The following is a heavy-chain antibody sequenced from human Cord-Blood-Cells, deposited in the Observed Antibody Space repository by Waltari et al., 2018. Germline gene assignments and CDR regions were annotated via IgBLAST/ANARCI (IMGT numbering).Heavy chain of an antibody. CDR3: ARDQYCGGDCYAFDI. CDR1: GGTFSSYA. D-gene: IGHD2-21*02. V-gene: IGHV1-69*01. Sequence: QVQLVQSGAEVKKLGSSVKVSCKASGGTFSSYAISWVRHAPGQGLEWMGGIIPIFGTANYAQKFQGRVTITAEESTSTAYMELGSLRSEDTAVYYCARDQYCGGDCYAFDIWGQGTMVTVSS. J-gene: IGHJ3*02. CDR2: IIPIFGTA.